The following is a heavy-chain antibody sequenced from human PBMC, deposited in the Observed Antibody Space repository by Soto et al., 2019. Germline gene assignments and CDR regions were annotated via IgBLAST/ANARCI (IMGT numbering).Heavy chain of an antibody. D-gene: IGHD1-1*01. CDR1: GYTLTSFY. V-gene: IGHV1-46*01. Sequence: ASVKVSCKASGYTLTSFYMHWMRQAPGQGLEWMGVIDPSAGSTTYAQKFKGRVRMTRDTFTSTVFMELSSLRSEDTAVYYCARSPRPTGTTLYYFDSWGQSTLVTVS. J-gene: IGHJ4*02. CDR3: ARSPRPTGTTLYYFDS. CDR2: IDPSAGST.